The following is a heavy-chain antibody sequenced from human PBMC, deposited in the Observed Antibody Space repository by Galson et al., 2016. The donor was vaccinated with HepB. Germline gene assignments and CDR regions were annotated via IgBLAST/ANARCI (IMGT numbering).Heavy chain of an antibody. CDR3: PREPGLDYDLLTGNDY. CDR1: GYTFTSYG. V-gene: IGHV1-18*01. D-gene: IGHD3-9*01. J-gene: IGHJ4*02. Sequence: QSGAEAKKPGASVTVSCTASGYTFTSYGISWVRQAPGQGLEWKGWISAYNGHTNYAQKVQGRVAMTTDTTTSTAYMELRTLRYDDTAVYYCPREPGLDYDLLTGNDYWGQGTLVTVSS. CDR2: ISAYNGHT.